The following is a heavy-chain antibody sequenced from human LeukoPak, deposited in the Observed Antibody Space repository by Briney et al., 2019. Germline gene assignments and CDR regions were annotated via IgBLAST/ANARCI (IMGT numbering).Heavy chain of an antibody. Sequence: SETLSLTCTVSGGSISSSSYYWGWIRQPPGKGLEWIGNTYYTGSTYYNPSLKSRGTISVDTSKNQFSLKLSSVTAADTAVYYCARRLTISGTLDAFHIWGQGTVATVSS. CDR1: GGSISSSSYY. CDR3: ARRLTISGTLDAFHI. J-gene: IGHJ3*02. D-gene: IGHD3-3*01. CDR2: TYYTGST. V-gene: IGHV4-39*01.